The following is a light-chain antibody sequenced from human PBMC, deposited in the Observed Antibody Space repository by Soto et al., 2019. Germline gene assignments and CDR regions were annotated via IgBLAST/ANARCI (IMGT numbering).Light chain of an antibody. V-gene: IGLV2-14*01. Sequence: QSALTQPASVSGSPGQAITISCPGTSSDVGGYNFVSWYQQHPGKAPKLMIYDVSTRPSGVSNRFSGSKSGTTASLTISGLQAEDEADYYCCSYTSSTSYVFGTGTKVTVL. CDR3: CSYTSSTSYV. CDR1: SSDVGGYNF. J-gene: IGLJ1*01. CDR2: DVS.